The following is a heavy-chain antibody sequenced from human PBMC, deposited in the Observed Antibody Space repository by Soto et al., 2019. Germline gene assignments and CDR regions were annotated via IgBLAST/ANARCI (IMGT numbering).Heavy chain of an antibody. Sequence: PSETLSLTCAVYGGSFSGYYWSWIRQPPGKGPEWIGEINHSGSTNYNPSLKSRVTISVDTSKNQFSLKLSSVSAADTAVYYCATGRGVRGVIITTYYYSGLDVWGQGTTVTVSS. J-gene: IGHJ6*02. D-gene: IGHD3-10*01. V-gene: IGHV4-34*01. CDR2: INHSGST. CDR1: GGSFSGYY. CDR3: ATGRGVRGVIITTYYYSGLDV.